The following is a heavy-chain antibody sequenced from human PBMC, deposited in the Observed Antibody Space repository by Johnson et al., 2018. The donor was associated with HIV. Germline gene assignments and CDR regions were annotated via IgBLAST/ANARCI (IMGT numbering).Heavy chain of an antibody. V-gene: IGHV3-15*01. CDR3: ARETAYCGGDCSGAFDI. J-gene: IGHJ3*02. CDR2: IKSKTDGETT. D-gene: IGHD2-21*01. Sequence: VQLVESGGGVVQPGRSLRLPCAASGFNFSNAWMSWVRQAPGKGLEWVGRIKSKTDGETTDYAAPVKGRFTISRDDSKNTLYLQMNSLRAEDTAVYYCARETAYCGGDCSGAFDIWGQGTMVTVSS. CDR1: GFNFSNAW.